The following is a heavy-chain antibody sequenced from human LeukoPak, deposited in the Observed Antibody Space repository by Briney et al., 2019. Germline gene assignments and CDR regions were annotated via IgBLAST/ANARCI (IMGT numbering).Heavy chain of an antibody. CDR1: GFTFSDYY. CDR3: ATDSVVPAAPVDY. J-gene: IGHJ4*02. V-gene: IGHV3-11*01. Sequence: GGSLRLSCAASGFTFSDYYMSWIRQAPGKGLEWVSYISSSGSTIYYADSVKGRFTISRDNAKNSLYLQMNSLRAEDTAVYYCATDSVVPAAPVDYWGQGNLVTVCS. D-gene: IGHD2-2*01. CDR2: ISSSGSTI.